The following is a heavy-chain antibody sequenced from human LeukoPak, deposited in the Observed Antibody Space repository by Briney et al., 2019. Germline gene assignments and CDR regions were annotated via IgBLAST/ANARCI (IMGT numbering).Heavy chain of an antibody. CDR2: ISSDGGST. CDR1: GLSFSTSA. CDR3: ARSSDTRFGELVL. Sequence: QAGGSLRLSCAASGLSFSTSAMHWVRQAPGKGLEYVAAISSDGGSTYHADSVKGRFTIPRDNSKNTLYLQMGSLRTEDMAMYYCARSSDTRFGELVLWGQGTLVTVSS. V-gene: IGHV3-64*02. J-gene: IGHJ1*01. D-gene: IGHD3-16*01.